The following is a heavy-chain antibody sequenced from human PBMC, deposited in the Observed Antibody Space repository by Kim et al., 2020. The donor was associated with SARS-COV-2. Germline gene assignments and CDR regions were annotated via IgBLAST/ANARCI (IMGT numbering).Heavy chain of an antibody. Sequence: GGSLRLSCAASGFTFDDYGMSWVRQAPGKGLEWVSGINWNGGSTGYADSVKGRFIISRDNAKNSLYLQMNSLRAEDTALYYCARGGARKLLWFGELLESLKRDDFYYYGMDVWGQGTTVTVSS. CDR3: ARGGARKLLWFGELLESLKRDDFYYYGMDV. CDR1: GFTFDDYG. CDR2: INWNGGST. J-gene: IGHJ6*02. D-gene: IGHD3-10*01. V-gene: IGHV3-20*04.